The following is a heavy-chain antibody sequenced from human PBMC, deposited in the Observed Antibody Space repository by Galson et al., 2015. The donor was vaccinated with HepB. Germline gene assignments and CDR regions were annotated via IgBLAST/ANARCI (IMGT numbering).Heavy chain of an antibody. J-gene: IGHJ3*02. CDR2: ISAYNGNT. Sequence: SVKVSCKASGDTFTSYGISWVRQAPGQGLEWMGWISAYNGNTRYAQEVQYRVTMTTDTSTTTAYMEVRSLRPDDTALYYCARYCSSTSCSGAFDIWGQGTMVTVSS. D-gene: IGHD2-2*01. V-gene: IGHV1-18*01. CDR3: ARYCSSTSCSGAFDI. CDR1: GDTFTSYG.